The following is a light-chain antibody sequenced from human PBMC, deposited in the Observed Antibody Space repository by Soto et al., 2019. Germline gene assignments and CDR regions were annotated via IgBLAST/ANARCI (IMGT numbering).Light chain of an antibody. CDR3: QQYNNWPLA. CDR1: QSMYNN. Sequence: EIVMTQSPATLSVSPGERATLSCRASQSMYNNLAWYQQKPGQAPRLLIHFASTRSTGIPARFTGSGSGTESTLTITSLQSEDFAVYYCQQYNNWPLAFGGGTKVV. J-gene: IGKJ4*01. CDR2: FAS. V-gene: IGKV3-15*01.